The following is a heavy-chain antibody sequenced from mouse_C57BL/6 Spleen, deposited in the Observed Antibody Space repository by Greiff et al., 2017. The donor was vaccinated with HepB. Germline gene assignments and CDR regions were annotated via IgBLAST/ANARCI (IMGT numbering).Heavy chain of an antibody. J-gene: IGHJ3*01. CDR3: ARQIYYDYDKVLFFAY. D-gene: IGHD2-4*01. V-gene: IGHV1-82*01. CDR1: GYAFSSSW. Sequence: VQLQESGPELVKPGASVKISCKASGYAFSSSWMNWVKQRPGKGLEWIGRIYPGDGDTNYNGKFKGKATLTADKSSSTAYMQLSSLTSEDSAVYFGARQIYYDYDKVLFFAYWGQGTLVTVSA. CDR2: IYPGDGDT.